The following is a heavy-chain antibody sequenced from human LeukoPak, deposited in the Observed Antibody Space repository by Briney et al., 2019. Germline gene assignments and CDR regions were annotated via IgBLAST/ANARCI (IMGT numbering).Heavy chain of an antibody. CDR2: ISYDGSNK. D-gene: IGHD4-17*01. CDR1: GFAFSSYG. CDR3: AKDLRDYGDYGGYFDY. J-gene: IGHJ4*02. V-gene: IGHV3-30*18. Sequence: SQRLSCAASGFAFSSYGMHWVRQAPGKGLEWVAVISYDGSNKYYADSVKGRFTISRDNSKNTLYLQMNSLRAEDTAVYYCAKDLRDYGDYGGYFDYWGQGTLVTVSS.